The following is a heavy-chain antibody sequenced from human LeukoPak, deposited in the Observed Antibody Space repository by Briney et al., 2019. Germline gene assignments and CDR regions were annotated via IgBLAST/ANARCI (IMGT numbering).Heavy chain of an antibody. Sequence: GGSLRLSCAASGFTFSDYYMSWIRQAPGKGLEWVSYVSSSGSTIYYADSVKGRFTISRDNAKNSLYLQMNSLRAEDTAVYYCARDPSSIAALYWGQGTLVTVSS. CDR3: ARDPSSIAALY. V-gene: IGHV3-11*04. D-gene: IGHD6-6*01. CDR1: GFTFSDYY. CDR2: VSSSGSTI. J-gene: IGHJ4*02.